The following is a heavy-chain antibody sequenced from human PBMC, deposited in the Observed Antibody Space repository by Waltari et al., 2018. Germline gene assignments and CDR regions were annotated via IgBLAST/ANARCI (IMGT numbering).Heavy chain of an antibody. CDR1: GYTFTGYY. CDR3: ARAQMVRGVNYPHPLDY. D-gene: IGHD3-10*01. J-gene: IGHJ4*02. Sequence: QVQLVQSGAEVKKPGASVTVSCKASGYTFTGYYMHWVRPAPGQGLEWMGWINPNSGGTNYAQKFQGRVTMTRDTSISTAYMELSRLRSDDTAVYYCARAQMVRGVNYPHPLDYWGQGTLVTVSS. CDR2: INPNSGGT. V-gene: IGHV1-2*02.